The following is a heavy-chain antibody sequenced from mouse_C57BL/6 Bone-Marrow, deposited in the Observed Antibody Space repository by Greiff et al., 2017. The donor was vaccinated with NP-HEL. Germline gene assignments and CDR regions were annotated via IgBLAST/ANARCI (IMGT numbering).Heavy chain of an antibody. CDR1: FSSFIISF. D-gene: IGHD2-1*01. V-gene: IGHV1-82*01. J-gene: IGHJ2*01. CDR3: ADGNPYYIDY. Sequence: QLQQSGPALVPPFSPFPLSFPSSFSSFIISFITFFHHIPLNCLSWIGRIYPGDGDTNYNGKFKGKATLTADKSTSTAYMQISSLTAGDSAVYVSADGNPYYIDYWGQGTTLTVYS. CDR2: IYPGDGDT.